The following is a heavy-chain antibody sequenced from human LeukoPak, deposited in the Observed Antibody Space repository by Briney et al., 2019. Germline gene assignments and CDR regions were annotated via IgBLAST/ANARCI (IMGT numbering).Heavy chain of an antibody. CDR2: ISFSGST. J-gene: IGHJ4*02. CDR3: ARGGRPDY. Sequence: SETLSLTCTVSGVSITSYYWSWIQQVAGKGLEYIGRISFSGSTNCNPSLGSRVTISSDTSKNHFSLRLTSVTAADTAVYYCARGGRPDYWGQGILVTVSS. CDR1: GVSITSYY. V-gene: IGHV4-4*07.